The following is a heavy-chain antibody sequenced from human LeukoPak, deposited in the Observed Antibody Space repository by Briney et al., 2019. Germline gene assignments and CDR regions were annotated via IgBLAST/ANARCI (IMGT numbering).Heavy chain of an antibody. CDR3: ARAPAAKNYYYGMDV. D-gene: IGHD2-2*01. CDR2: IIPIFGTA. J-gene: IGHJ6*02. CDR1: GGTFSSYA. Sequence: SVKVSCKASGGTFSSYAISWVRQAPGQGFEWMGGIIPIFGTANYAQKFQGRVTITADESTSTAYMELSSLRSEDTAVYYCARAPAAKNYYYGMDVWGQGTTVTVSS. V-gene: IGHV1-69*13.